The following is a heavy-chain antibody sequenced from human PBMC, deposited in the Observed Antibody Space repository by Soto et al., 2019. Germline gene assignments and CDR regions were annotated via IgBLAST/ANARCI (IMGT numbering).Heavy chain of an antibody. Sequence: EVQLVGSGGGLVKPGESLRLSCAVSGLSFSAAWMKWDRQAPGKGLEWVGRIKSKGGGETTDYAAPVKGRFTISRDDSKNTLYLQMNSLKTEDTAVYYCAHQGDFFDTILSWGQGALVTVSS. CDR3: AHQGDFFDTILS. CDR2: IKSKGGGETT. J-gene: IGHJ5*02. V-gene: IGHV3-15*07. D-gene: IGHD3-3*01. CDR1: GLSFSAAW.